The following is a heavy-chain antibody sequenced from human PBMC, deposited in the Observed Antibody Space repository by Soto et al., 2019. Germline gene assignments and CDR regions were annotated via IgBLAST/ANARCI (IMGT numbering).Heavy chain of an antibody. CDR1: GFTFSSYW. Sequence: PGGSLRLSCAASGFTFSSYWMSWVRQAPGKGLEWVANIKQDGSEKYYVDSVKGRFTISRDNAKNSLYLQMNSLRAEDTAVYYCARDSRVWVDSSSSVGMDVWGQGTTVTVSS. J-gene: IGHJ6*02. CDR3: ARDSRVWVDSSSSVGMDV. V-gene: IGHV3-7*05. CDR2: IKQDGSEK. D-gene: IGHD6-6*01.